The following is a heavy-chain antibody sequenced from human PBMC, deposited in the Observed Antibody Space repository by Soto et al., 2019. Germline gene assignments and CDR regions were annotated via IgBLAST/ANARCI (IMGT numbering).Heavy chain of an antibody. J-gene: IGHJ5*02. CDR2: IYYSGST. CDR3: ARGDPAVGSHCSGGSCHGPPPGWFDP. CDR1: GGSISSGDYY. D-gene: IGHD2-15*01. V-gene: IGHV4-30-4*01. Sequence: SETLSLTCTVSGGSISSGDYYWSWIRQPPGKGLEWIGYIYYSGSTYYNPSLKSRVTISVDTSKNQFSLKLSSVTAADTAVYYCARGDPAVGSHCSGGSCHGPPPGWFDPWGQGTLVTAPQ.